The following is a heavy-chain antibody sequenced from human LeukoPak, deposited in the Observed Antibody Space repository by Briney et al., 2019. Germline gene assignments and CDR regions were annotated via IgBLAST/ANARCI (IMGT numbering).Heavy chain of an antibody. D-gene: IGHD2-15*01. Sequence: ASVKVSCKVSGNTLTDLSIHWVRQAPEKSLDWMGGFDPEDAEVIYAEKFQDRVTMTEDPSTDTAYLELSSLRSEDTAVYYCAAEGQWSLVHYFNSWGQGTLVTVSS. CDR2: FDPEDAEV. V-gene: IGHV1-24*01. J-gene: IGHJ4*02. CDR3: AAEGQWSLVHYFNS. CDR1: GNTLTDLS.